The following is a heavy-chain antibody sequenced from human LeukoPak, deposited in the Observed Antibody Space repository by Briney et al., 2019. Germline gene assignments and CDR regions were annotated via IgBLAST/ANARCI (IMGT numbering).Heavy chain of an antibody. D-gene: IGHD5-18*01. J-gene: IGHJ4*02. CDR1: GGSISSSSYY. V-gene: IGHV4-39*01. CDR3: ARYSYGYPNFDY. Sequence: SETLSLTCTVSGGSISSSSYYWGWIRQPPGKGLEWIGSIYYSGSTYYNPSLKSRVTISVDTSKNQFSLKLSSVTAADTAVYYCARYSYGYPNFDYWGQGTLVTVSS. CDR2: IYYSGST.